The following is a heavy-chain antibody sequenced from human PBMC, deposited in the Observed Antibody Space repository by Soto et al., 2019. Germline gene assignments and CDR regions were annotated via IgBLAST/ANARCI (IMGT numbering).Heavy chain of an antibody. J-gene: IGHJ4*02. V-gene: IGHV3-21*01. CDR1: GFTFSSYT. Sequence: VGSLRLSCAASGFTFSSYTMNWVRQAPGKGLEWVSSVSSSSSTYIYYADSVKGRFTISRDNAKNSLYLQMNSLRAEDTAIYYCARGSHSTTWYGGQFDYWGQGTLVTVSS. D-gene: IGHD6-13*01. CDR3: ARGSHSTTWYGGQFDY. CDR2: VSSSSSTYI.